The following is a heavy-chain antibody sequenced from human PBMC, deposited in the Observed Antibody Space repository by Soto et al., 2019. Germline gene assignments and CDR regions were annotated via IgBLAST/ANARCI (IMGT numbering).Heavy chain of an antibody. CDR2: IIPIFGTA. CDR3: ARSGGVAGRDAFDI. Sequence: VASVKVSCKASGGTFSSYAISWVRQAPGQGLEWMGGIIPIFGTANYAQKFQGRVTITADESTSTAYMELSSLRSEDTAVYYCARSGGVAGRDAFDIWGQGTMVTVSS. CDR1: GGTFSSYA. V-gene: IGHV1-69*13. D-gene: IGHD2-15*01. J-gene: IGHJ3*02.